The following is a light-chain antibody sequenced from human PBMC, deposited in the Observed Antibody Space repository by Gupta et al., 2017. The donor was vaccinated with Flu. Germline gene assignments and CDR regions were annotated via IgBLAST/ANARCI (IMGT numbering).Light chain of an antibody. V-gene: IGKV3-15*01. CDR1: QNIGDK. CDR2: GTS. CDR3: QQFPLT. Sequence: TPSPPTLSVSPGESATPSCRASQNIGDKLAWYQQKPGQAPRRLIYGTSTRATGVPARVSGSGSGTEFTLTISSLQSEDFGVYYCQQFPLTFGGGTKVEVK. J-gene: IGKJ4*01.